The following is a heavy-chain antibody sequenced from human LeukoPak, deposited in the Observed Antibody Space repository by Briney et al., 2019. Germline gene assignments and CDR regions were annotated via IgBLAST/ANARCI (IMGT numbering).Heavy chain of an antibody. CDR1: GFTFSSYG. D-gene: IGHD4-17*01. CDR3: ARDTENAFDI. J-gene: IGHJ3*02. Sequence: GGSLSLSCAASGFTFSSYGMHWVRQAPGKGLEWVAVIWYDGSNKFYADSVKGRFTISRDNSNNTLYLQMNSLRAEDTAVYYCARDTENAFDIWGQGTLVTVSS. CDR2: IWYDGSNK. V-gene: IGHV3-33*01.